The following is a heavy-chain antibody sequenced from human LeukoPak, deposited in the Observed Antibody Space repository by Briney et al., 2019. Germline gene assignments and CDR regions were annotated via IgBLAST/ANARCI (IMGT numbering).Heavy chain of an antibody. Sequence: PGGSLRLSCEASGFTFGTHAMNWIRQTPGKGLEWLSVISGDVQTTTCASSVKGRFTISRDNSKNTLYLEMNSLRVDDTAIYYCAKDGYYSSANHFARLHFDLWGRGTRVTVSS. CDR1: GFTFGTHA. CDR2: ISGDVQTT. CDR3: AKDGYYSSANHFARLHFDL. V-gene: IGHV3-23*01. D-gene: IGHD3-3*01. J-gene: IGHJ2*01.